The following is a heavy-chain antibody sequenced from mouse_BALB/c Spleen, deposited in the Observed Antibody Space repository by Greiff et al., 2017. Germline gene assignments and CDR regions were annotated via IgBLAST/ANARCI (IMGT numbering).Heavy chain of an antibody. Sequence: EVKVVESGGGLVQPGGSLRLSCATSGFTFTDYYMSWVRQPPGKALEWLGFIRNKANGYTTEYSASVKGLFTISRDNSQSILYLQMNTLRAEDSATYYCARDFTTATPYAMDYWGQGTSVTVSS. CDR2: IRNKANGYTT. V-gene: IGHV7-3*02. D-gene: IGHD1-2*01. J-gene: IGHJ4*01. CDR3: ARDFTTATPYAMDY. CDR1: GFTFTDYY.